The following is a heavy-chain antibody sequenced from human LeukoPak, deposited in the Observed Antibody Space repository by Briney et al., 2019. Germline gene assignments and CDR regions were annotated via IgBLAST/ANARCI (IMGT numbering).Heavy chain of an antibody. J-gene: IGHJ3*02. Sequence: PGGSLRLSCAASGFSFSSFWMHWVRQAPGKGLVWVSRISSDGNYTSYADSVKGRFTISRDNAKNTLYLQMNSLRAEDTAVYYCTLLLWFGEPPDAFDIWGQGTMVTVSS. CDR3: TLLLWFGEPPDAFDI. CDR2: ISSDGNYT. V-gene: IGHV3-74*01. CDR1: GFSFSSFW. D-gene: IGHD3-10*01.